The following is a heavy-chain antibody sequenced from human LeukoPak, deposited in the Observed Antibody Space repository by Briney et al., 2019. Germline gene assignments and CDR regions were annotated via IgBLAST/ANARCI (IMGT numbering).Heavy chain of an antibody. CDR1: GFTFNSAR. D-gene: IGHD2-15*01. CDR3: ATQGYCSGNTCEAFDY. V-gene: IGHV3-15*01. J-gene: IGHJ4*02. Sequence: GGSLRLSCAASGFTFNSARMNWVRHAPGKGLEWVGRIKSKIDGGTLDYTAPVKGRFTISRDDSKNMVYLQMNSLKTEDTVVYYCATQGYCSGNTCEAFDYWGQGTLVTVSS. CDR2: IKSKIDGGTL.